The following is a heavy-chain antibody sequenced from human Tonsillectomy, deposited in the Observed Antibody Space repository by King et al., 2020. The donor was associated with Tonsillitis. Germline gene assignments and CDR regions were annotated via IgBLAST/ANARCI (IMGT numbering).Heavy chain of an antibody. CDR3: AKDRLPGAVADAFDL. V-gene: IGHV3-23*04. Sequence: VQLVESGGGLVQPGGSLRLSCAASGFTFNNYVMGWVRQAPGKGLEWVSGFRGDGVGTYYANSVKGRFTISRDNSKTTLYLQMSSLRADDTAVYFCAKDRLPGAVADAFDLWGQGTMVTVSS. D-gene: IGHD3-3*01. CDR1: GFTFNNYV. CDR2: FRGDGVGT. J-gene: IGHJ3*01.